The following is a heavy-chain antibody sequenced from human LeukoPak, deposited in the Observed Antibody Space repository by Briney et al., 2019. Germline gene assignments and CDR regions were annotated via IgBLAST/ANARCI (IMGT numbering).Heavy chain of an antibody. D-gene: IGHD2/OR15-2a*01. CDR3: ARDRVGYYEAFDI. CDR2: IIPILGIA. Sequence: RASVKVSCEASGGTFSSYAISWVRQAPGQGLEWMGRIIPILGIANYAQKFQGRVTITTDESTSTAYMELSSLRSEDTAVYYCARDRVGYYEAFDIWGQGTMVTVSS. V-gene: IGHV1-69*04. J-gene: IGHJ3*02. CDR1: GGTFSSYA.